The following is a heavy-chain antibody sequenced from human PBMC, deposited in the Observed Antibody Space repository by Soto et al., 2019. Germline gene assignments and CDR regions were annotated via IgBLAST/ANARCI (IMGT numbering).Heavy chain of an antibody. D-gene: IGHD2-2*01. J-gene: IGHJ5*02. CDR3: AREVDCSSTSCYSWFDP. Sequence: SETLSLTCTVSGGSISSYYWSWIRQPPGKGLEWIGYIYYSGSTNYNPSLKSRVTISVDTSKNQFSLKLSSVTAADTAVYYCAREVDCSSTSCYSWFDPWGQGTLVTVSS. CDR1: GGSISSYY. V-gene: IGHV4-59*01. CDR2: IYYSGST.